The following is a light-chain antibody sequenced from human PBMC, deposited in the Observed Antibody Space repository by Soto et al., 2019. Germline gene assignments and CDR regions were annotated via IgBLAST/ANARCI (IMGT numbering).Light chain of an antibody. V-gene: IGKV1-39*01. Sequence: DIQMTQSPSSLSASVGDRVTITCRASQSITNSLNWYQHKPGKAPTLVVYAASSLQSGVPSRFSGSGSGTDFTLTISSLQPEDFATYFCQQGHSIPFTVGPGTKVDIK. CDR1: QSITNS. CDR2: AAS. CDR3: QQGHSIPFT. J-gene: IGKJ3*01.